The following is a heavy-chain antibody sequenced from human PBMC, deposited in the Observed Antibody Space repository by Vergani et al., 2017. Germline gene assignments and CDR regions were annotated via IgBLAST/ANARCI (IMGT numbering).Heavy chain of an antibody. CDR2: ISWNSGST. CDR3: AKDPYYYDSSGYLDY. J-gene: IGHJ4*02. D-gene: IGHD3-22*01. CDR1: GFTFDDYA. Sequence: VQLVESGGGLVKPGGSLRLSCAASGFTFDDYAMHWVRQAPGKGLEWVSGISWNSGSTGYADSVKGRFTISRDNAKNSLYLQMNSLRAEDTALYYCAKDPYYYDSSGYLDYWGQGTLVTVSS. V-gene: IGHV3-9*01.